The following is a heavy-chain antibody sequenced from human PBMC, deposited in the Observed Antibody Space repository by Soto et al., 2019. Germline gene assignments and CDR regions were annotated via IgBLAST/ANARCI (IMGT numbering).Heavy chain of an antibody. V-gene: IGHV3-30*18. CDR1: GFMFRNFG. CDR2: ISYDGHNK. D-gene: IGHD2-8*01. J-gene: IGHJ1*01. CDR3: AKDIMVSAIDHGEYFQH. Sequence: QVQLVESGGGLVQPGRSLRLSCAASGFMFRNFGIHWVRQAPGKGLEWVAVISYDGHNKFYGDSVKGRFTIYRDNSNSMVYLQMNSLSADDTAVYYCAKDIMVSAIDHGEYFQHWSQGTLVTVST.